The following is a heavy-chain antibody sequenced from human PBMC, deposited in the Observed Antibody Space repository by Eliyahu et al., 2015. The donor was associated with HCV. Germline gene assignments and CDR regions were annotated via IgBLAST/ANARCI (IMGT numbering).Heavy chain of an antibody. Sequence: EVQLVESGGGLVQPXGSLXLSCXAXGFXXSXYXMNWVRQAPGKGLEWVANIKQDGSEEYYVDSVKGRFTIFRDNGKNSLYLQMNSLRAEDTALYYCAREPKTRYYYDSSATLRGWFDPWGQGTLVTVSS. V-gene: IGHV3-7*01. J-gene: IGHJ5*02. D-gene: IGHD3-22*01. CDR3: AREPKTRYYYDSSATLRGWFDP. CDR2: IKQDGSEE. CDR1: GFXXSXYX.